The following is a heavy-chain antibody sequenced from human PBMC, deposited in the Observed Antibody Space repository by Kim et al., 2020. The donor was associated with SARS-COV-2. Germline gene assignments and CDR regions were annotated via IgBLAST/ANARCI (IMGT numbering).Heavy chain of an antibody. D-gene: IGHD5-18*01. V-gene: IGHV4-59*08. CDR1: GGSISSYY. Sequence: SETLSLTCTFSGGSISSYYWSWIRQPPGKGLEWIGYIHYSGSTNYNPSLKSRVTISVDTSKNQFSLKLSSVPAADTAVYYLARQGTSYPYYFDYWDQGTLVTVSS. CDR2: IHYSGST. J-gene: IGHJ4*02. CDR3: ARQGTSYPYYFDY.